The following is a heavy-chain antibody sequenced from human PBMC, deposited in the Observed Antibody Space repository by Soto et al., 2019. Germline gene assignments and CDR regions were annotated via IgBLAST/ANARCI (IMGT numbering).Heavy chain of an antibody. CDR1: GFTFDDYA. CDR2: ISWNSGSI. V-gene: IGHV3-9*01. CDR3: AKGGGGSYFDY. Sequence: VQLVESGGGLVQPGRSLRLSCAASGFTFDDYAMHWVRQAPGKGLEWVSGISWNSGSIGYADSVKGRFTISRDNAKNSLYLQMNSLRAEDTALYYCAKGGGGSYFDYWGQGTLVTVSS. D-gene: IGHD1-26*01. J-gene: IGHJ4*02.